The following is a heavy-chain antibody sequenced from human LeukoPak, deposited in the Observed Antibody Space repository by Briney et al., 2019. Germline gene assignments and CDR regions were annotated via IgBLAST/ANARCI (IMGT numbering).Heavy chain of an antibody. Sequence: ASVKVSCKVSGYTLTELFMHWVRQAPGKGLEWMGGSDPEDGETIYAQKFQGRVTMTEDTSTDTAYMELSSLRSEDTAVYYCATDQRFLEWLFNYWGQGTLVTVSS. CDR2: SDPEDGET. CDR1: GYTLTELF. D-gene: IGHD3-3*01. V-gene: IGHV1-24*01. CDR3: ATDQRFLEWLFNY. J-gene: IGHJ4*02.